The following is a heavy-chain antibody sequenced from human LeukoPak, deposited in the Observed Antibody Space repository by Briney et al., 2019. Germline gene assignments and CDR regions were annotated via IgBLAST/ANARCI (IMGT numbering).Heavy chain of an antibody. V-gene: IGHV1-69*13. Sequence: SVKVSCKASVGTFKNYVITWVRQAPGQGLEWMGNIMPIFGTINYAQTFQGRLTISADESTSTAYMELSSLTSDDTAFYYCAIEGGLGMDSLLYRWFDPWGQGTLVTVSS. CDR3: AIEGGLGMDSLLYRWFDP. J-gene: IGHJ5*02. D-gene: IGHD2-2*02. CDR1: VGTFKNYV. CDR2: IMPIFGTI.